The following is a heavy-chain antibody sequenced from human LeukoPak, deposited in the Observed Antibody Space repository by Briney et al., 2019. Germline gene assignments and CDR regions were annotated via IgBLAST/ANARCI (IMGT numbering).Heavy chain of an antibody. Sequence: SETLSLTCTVSGDSISSGDYFWSWIRQPPGKGLEWIGYIYYSGSTYYNPSLKSRVTISIDTSTNQFSLKLSSVTAADTAVYYCARDLYDSSGYYYVSAFDIWGQGTMVTVSS. D-gene: IGHD3-22*01. CDR1: GDSISSGDYF. CDR2: IYYSGST. V-gene: IGHV4-30-4*08. J-gene: IGHJ3*02. CDR3: ARDLYDSSGYYYVSAFDI.